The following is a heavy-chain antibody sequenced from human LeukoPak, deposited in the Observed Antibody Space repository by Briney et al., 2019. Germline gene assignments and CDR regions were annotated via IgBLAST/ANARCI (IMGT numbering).Heavy chain of an antibody. CDR3: ARGVVYNDGYPYFDY. D-gene: IGHD5-18*01. Sequence: PSETLSLTCIVSGGSISNYYWNWIRQSPGKGLEWIGYVSDSDNSNYSPSLKSRLTLSLDTSQNQFSLRLSSVTAADSAVYFCARGVVYNDGYPYFDYWGLGTLVTVSS. CDR1: GGSISNYY. J-gene: IGHJ4*02. V-gene: IGHV4-59*01. CDR2: VSDSDNS.